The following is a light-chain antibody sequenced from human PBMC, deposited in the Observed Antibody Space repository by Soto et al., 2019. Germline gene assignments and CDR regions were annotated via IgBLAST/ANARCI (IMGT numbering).Light chain of an antibody. Sequence: DIVLTQSPATLSLSPGDRVTLSCRASQTVGRFLSWYQHSPGQGPRLLVYDASNRATGVPARFSGSGSETDFTLTISRLEPEDSAVYYCQHYDSSPPYTFGQGTKLEIK. V-gene: IGKV3-20*01. CDR3: QHYDSSPPYT. J-gene: IGKJ2*01. CDR2: DAS. CDR1: QTVGRF.